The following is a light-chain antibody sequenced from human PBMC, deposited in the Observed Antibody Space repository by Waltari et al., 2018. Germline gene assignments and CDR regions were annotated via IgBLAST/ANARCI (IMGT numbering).Light chain of an antibody. CDR1: QSVLSSSDNKNY. CDR3: QHYYTSPPT. Sequence: DIVMTQSPDSLAVSLGERATINCKSSQSVLSSSDNKNYLAWDQQKPGLPPELFIYLSSTRESRVPARFSGSGSGTDFALTISSLQAEDVAVYYCQHYYTSPPTFGGGTKVEIK. CDR2: LSS. V-gene: IGKV4-1*01. J-gene: IGKJ4*01.